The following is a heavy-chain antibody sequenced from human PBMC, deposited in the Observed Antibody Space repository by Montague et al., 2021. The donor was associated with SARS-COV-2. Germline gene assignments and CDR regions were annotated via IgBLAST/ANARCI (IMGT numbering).Heavy chain of an antibody. Sequence: CAISGDSVSGNSAAWNWIRQSPSRGLEWLGRTYYRSKWYNDYAVSVKSRITINPDTSKNQFSLQLNSVTPEDTAVYHCARGLWFGELLKRYYYYGMDVWGQGTTVTVSS. J-gene: IGHJ6*02. V-gene: IGHV6-1*01. CDR2: TYYRSKWYN. CDR1: GDSVSGNSAA. D-gene: IGHD3-10*01. CDR3: ARGLWFGELLKRYYYYGMDV.